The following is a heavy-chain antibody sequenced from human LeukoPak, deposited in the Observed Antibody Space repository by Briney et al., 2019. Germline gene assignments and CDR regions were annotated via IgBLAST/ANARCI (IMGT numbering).Heavy chain of an antibody. CDR2: IYYSGST. J-gene: IGHJ4*02. D-gene: IGHD3-3*01. Sequence: SETLSLTCTVSGGSISSSSYYWGWIRQPPGKGLEWIGSIYYSGSTYYNPSLKSRVTISVDRSKNQFSLKLSSVTAADTAVYYCARAAFSNYDFWSGLDYWGQGTLVTVSS. V-gene: IGHV4-39*07. CDR1: GGSISSSSYY. CDR3: ARAAFSNYDFWSGLDY.